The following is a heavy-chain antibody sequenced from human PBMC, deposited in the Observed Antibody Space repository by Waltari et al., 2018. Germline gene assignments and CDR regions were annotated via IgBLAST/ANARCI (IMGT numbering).Heavy chain of an antibody. D-gene: IGHD3-22*01. CDR3: ARTYYYDSSGYYSPFDY. CDR2: IIPIFGTA. Sequence: QVQLVQSGAEVKKPGSSVKVSCKASGGTFSRYAISWVRPAPGKGLEWMGGIIPIFGTANYAQKFQGRVTITADESTSTAYMELSSLRSEDTAVYYCARTYYYDSSGYYSPFDYWGQGTLVTVSS. J-gene: IGHJ4*02. V-gene: IGHV1-69*01. CDR1: GGTFSRYA.